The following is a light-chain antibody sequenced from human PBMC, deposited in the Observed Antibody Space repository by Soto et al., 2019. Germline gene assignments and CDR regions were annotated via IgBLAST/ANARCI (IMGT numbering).Light chain of an antibody. J-gene: IGKJ1*01. CDR1: QGISSA. CDR2: DAS. V-gene: IGKV1-13*02. CDR3: QKYNSAPLA. Sequence: AIQLTQSPSSLSASVGDRVTITCRASQGISSALAWYQQKPGKAPKLLIYDASSLESGAPSRFSGSGSGTDFTLTISSLQPEDFATYYCQKYNSAPLAFGQGTKVDIK.